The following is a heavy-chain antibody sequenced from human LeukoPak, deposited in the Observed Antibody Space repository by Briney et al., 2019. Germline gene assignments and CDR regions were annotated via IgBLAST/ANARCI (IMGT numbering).Heavy chain of an antibody. CDR1: GFTFSSYS. CDR3: ARIQPPMISRPDYYYYYYMDV. J-gene: IGHJ6*03. V-gene: IGHV3-21*04. D-gene: IGHD3-22*01. Sequence: GGSLRLSCAASGFTFSSYSMNWVRQAPGKGLEWVSSISSSSSYIYYADSVKGRFTISRDNATNSLYLQMNSLRAEDTAVYYCARIQPPMISRPDYYYYYYMDVWGKGTTVTVSS. CDR2: ISSSSSYI.